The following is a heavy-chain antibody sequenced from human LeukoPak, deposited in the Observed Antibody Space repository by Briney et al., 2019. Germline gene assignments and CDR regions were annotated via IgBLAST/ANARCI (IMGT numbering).Heavy chain of an antibody. Sequence: GGSLRLSCAASGFTFSSYAMSWVRQAPGKGLEWVSAISGSGGSTYYADSVKGRFTISRDNSKKTLYLQMNSLRVEDTAVYYCLTVVETTIAAFDIWGQGTMVTVSS. CDR3: LTVVETTIAAFDI. CDR2: ISGSGGST. CDR1: GFTFSSYA. V-gene: IGHV3-23*01. D-gene: IGHD1-26*01. J-gene: IGHJ3*02.